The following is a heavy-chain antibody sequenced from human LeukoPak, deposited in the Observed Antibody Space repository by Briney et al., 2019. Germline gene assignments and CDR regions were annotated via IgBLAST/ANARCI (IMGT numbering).Heavy chain of an antibody. CDR1: GCSLSTSGVG. CDR2: IYWSDDK. J-gene: IGHJ3*02. CDR3: AHRPPWGSCSRTSCPDALDI. V-gene: IGHV2-5*01. Sequence: SGPTLVNPTQTLTLTCTFSGCSLSTSGVGVGWIRQPPGKALEWLALIYWSDDKRYSPSLKSRLTITKDTSKNQVVLTMTNMDPVDTATYYCAHRPPWGSCSRTSCPDALDIWGQGTLVTVSS. D-gene: IGHD2-2*01.